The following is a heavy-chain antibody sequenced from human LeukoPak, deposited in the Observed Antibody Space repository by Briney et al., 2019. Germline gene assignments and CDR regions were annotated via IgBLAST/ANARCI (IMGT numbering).Heavy chain of an antibody. Sequence: GASVKVSCKASGYTFTAYYIHWVRPAPGQGLEWMGWINPNSGGTNYAQKFQGRVTMTRDTSISTAYMELSRLRSDDTAVYYCARLQSGHNSDAFDIWGQGTMVTVSS. J-gene: IGHJ3*02. D-gene: IGHD1-1*01. V-gene: IGHV1-2*02. CDR3: ARLQSGHNSDAFDI. CDR2: INPNSGGT. CDR1: GYTFTAYY.